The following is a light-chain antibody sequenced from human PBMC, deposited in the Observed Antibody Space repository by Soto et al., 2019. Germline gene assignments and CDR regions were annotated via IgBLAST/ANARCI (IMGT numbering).Light chain of an antibody. CDR1: QSIGDW. Sequence: DIQMTQSPSTLSASVGDRVTITCRASQSIGDWLAWYQQKPGKAPNLLIYKASSLQSGVPSRFSGSGSGTEFTLTISSLQPDDFATYYCQQYSSYPETFGQGIKVEIK. CDR2: KAS. V-gene: IGKV1-5*03. J-gene: IGKJ1*01. CDR3: QQYSSYPET.